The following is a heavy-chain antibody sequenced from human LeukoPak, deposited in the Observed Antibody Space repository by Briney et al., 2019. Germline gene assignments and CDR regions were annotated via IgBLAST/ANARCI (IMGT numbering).Heavy chain of an antibody. Sequence: SVKVSCKASGGTFSSYAISRVRQAPGQGLEWMGRIIPIFGTANYAQKFQGRVTITTDESTSTAYMELSSPRSEDTAVYYCAREGTKQYYDFWSGFPDYWGQGTLVTVS. J-gene: IGHJ4*02. CDR1: GGTFSSYA. CDR2: IIPIFGTA. CDR3: AREGTKQYYDFWSGFPDY. V-gene: IGHV1-69*05. D-gene: IGHD3-3*01.